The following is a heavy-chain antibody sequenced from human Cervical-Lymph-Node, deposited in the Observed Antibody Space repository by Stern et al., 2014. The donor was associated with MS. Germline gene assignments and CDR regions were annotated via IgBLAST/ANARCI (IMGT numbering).Heavy chain of an antibody. CDR1: GASISSNY. D-gene: IGHD3-16*01. V-gene: IGHV4-59*01. Sequence: VQLVESGPGLVKPSETLSLTCTVSGASISSNYWSWIRQPPGKGLEWIGYLHTSGSTNSNPSLKSRVTLSVDTSKNQISLRLTSVTPADTAVYYCARDRTYVLDRGDIVHDRYSDLWGRGTPVTVSS. CDR2: LHTSGST. J-gene: IGHJ2*01. CDR3: ARDRTYVLDRGDIVHDRYSDL.